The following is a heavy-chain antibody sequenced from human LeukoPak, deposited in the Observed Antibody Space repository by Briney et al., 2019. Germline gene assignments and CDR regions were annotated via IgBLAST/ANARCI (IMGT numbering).Heavy chain of an antibody. J-gene: IGHJ4*02. Sequence: GGTLRLSYAASGFTFSSYDLSWLRQAPGKGLEGVTTISDSGCSTYYADFVRRRLTISRDNSKNTLYVQMKSLRAEDTAVYYCAKSYYCGSGSDSTFDYWGQGTLVTVSS. D-gene: IGHD3-10*01. CDR2: ISDSGCST. CDR1: GFTFSSYD. V-gene: IGHV3-23*01. CDR3: AKSYYCGSGSDSTFDY.